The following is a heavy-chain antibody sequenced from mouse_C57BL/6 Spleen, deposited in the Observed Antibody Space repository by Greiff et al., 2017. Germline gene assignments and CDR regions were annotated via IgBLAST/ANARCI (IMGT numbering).Heavy chain of an antibody. Sequence: QVQLKESGAELVRPGTSVKMSCKASGYTFTNYWIGWAKQRPGHGLEWIGDIYPGGGYTNYNEKFKGKATLTADKSSSTAYMQFSSLTSEDSAIYYCARSDYYGSSPHYYAMDYWGQGTSVTVSS. V-gene: IGHV1-63*01. CDR3: ARSDYYGSSPHYYAMDY. CDR1: GYTFTNYW. J-gene: IGHJ4*01. D-gene: IGHD1-1*01. CDR2: IYPGGGYT.